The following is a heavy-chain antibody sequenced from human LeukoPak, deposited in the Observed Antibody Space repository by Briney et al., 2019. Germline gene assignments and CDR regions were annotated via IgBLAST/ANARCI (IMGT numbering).Heavy chain of an antibody. Sequence: SETLSLTCAVSGDSISSNYWSWIRQPPGKGLEWIGYIYYSGSTNYNPSLKSRVTMSIDTSNNHFSLRLSSVTAADTAMYYCARGFYDSSGYSSPFDSWGQGTLVTVSS. V-gene: IGHV4-59*08. D-gene: IGHD3-22*01. J-gene: IGHJ4*02. CDR1: GDSISSNY. CDR2: IYYSGST. CDR3: ARGFYDSSGYSSPFDS.